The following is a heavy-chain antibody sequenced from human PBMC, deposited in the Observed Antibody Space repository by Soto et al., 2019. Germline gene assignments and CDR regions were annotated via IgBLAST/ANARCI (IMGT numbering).Heavy chain of an antibody. J-gene: IGHJ6*02. Sequence: GGSLRLSCAASGFTFSSYAMSWVRQAPGKGLEWVSAISGSGGSTYYADSVKGRFTISRDNSKNTLYLQMNSLRAEDTAVYYCAKDTYSSSWYYYYGMDVWGQGTTVTVSS. D-gene: IGHD6-13*01. CDR1: GFTFSSYA. CDR2: ISGSGGST. V-gene: IGHV3-23*01. CDR3: AKDTYSSSWYYYYGMDV.